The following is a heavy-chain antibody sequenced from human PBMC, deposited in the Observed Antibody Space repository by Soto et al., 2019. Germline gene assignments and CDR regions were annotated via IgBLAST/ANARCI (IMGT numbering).Heavy chain of an antibody. CDR1: GYSFTSYW. CDR2: IYPGDSDT. D-gene: IGHD2-2*01. CDR3: ARLGPGGVVVPAAAGY. V-gene: IGHV5-51*01. Sequence: LKISCKGSGYSFTSYWIGWVRQMPGKGLEWMGIIYPGDSDTRYSPSFQGQVTISADKSIXXXYXXXXXLXASXTAMXYCARLGPGGVVVPAAAGYWGQGTLVTVSS. J-gene: IGHJ4*02.